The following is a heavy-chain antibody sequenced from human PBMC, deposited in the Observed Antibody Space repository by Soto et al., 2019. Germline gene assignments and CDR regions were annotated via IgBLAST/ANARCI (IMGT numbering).Heavy chain of an antibody. D-gene: IGHD3-9*01. CDR3: AKQSILTGYPSFLLFDY. CDR1: GFTFSSYA. CDR2: ISGSGGST. V-gene: IGHV3-23*01. Sequence: GGSLRLSCAASGFTFSSYAMSWVRQAPGKGLEWVSAISGSGGSTYYADSVKGRFTISRDNSKNTLYLQMNSLRAEDTAVYYCAKQSILTGYPSFLLFDYWGQGTLVTVSS. J-gene: IGHJ4*02.